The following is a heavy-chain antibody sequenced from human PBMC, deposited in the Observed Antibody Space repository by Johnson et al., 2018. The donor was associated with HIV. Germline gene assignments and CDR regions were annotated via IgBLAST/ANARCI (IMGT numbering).Heavy chain of an antibody. CDR1: GFTFSSYG. V-gene: IGHV3-33*03. CDR3: ANGEGGSFFLAFDI. D-gene: IGHD1-26*01. CDR2: IWYDGSNK. J-gene: IGHJ3*02. Sequence: QVQLVESGGGVVQPGRSLRLSCAASGFTFSSYGMHWVRQAPGKGLEWVAVIWYDGSNKYYADSVKGRFTISRDNAKNSLYLQMNSLRAEDTAVYYCANGEGGSFFLAFDIWGQGTMVTVSS.